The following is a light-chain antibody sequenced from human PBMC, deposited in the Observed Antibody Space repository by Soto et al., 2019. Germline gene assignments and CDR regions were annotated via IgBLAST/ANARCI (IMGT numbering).Light chain of an antibody. J-gene: IGKJ1*01. Sequence: EIVLTQSPGTLSLSPGERATLSCRASQSISSSYLAWYQQKPGRAPRLLIYGASSRATGIPDRISGSGSGTDFTLTISRLEAEDFAVYYCQQYGSSPWTFGQGTKVEIK. V-gene: IGKV3-20*01. CDR2: GAS. CDR3: QQYGSSPWT. CDR1: QSISSSY.